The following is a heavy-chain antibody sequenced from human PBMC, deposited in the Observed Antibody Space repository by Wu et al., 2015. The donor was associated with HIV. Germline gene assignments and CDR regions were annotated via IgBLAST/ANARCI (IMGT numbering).Heavy chain of an antibody. V-gene: IGHV1-2*02. CDR1: GFIFNGHY. CDR2: INPNNSDT. CDR3: ATSENYYDGSGYYYGFDY. Sequence: QERLVQSGPEVKKPGASVKVSCKVPGFIFNGHYIHWVRQAPGQGLEWMGWINPNNSDTRSSQKFQGRVTITTDESTSTAYMELSSLRSEDTAVYYCATSENYYDGSGYYYGFDYWGQGTLVTVSS. D-gene: IGHD3-22*01. J-gene: IGHJ4*02.